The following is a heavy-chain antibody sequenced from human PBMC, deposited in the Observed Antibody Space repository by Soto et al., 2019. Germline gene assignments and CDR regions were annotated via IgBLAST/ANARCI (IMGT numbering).Heavy chain of an antibody. CDR3: ARAPHSNNWQMHFDY. Sequence: EVQLVESGGGLVKPGGSLRLSCAASGFTFSSYNMNWVRQAPGKGLEWVSSISRSSSYIYYADSVKGRFTISRDNAKNSLYLQMNSLRAEDTAVYYCARAPHSNNWQMHFDYWGQGTLVTVSS. CDR2: ISRSSSYI. V-gene: IGHV3-21*01. CDR1: GFTFSSYN. D-gene: IGHD6-13*01. J-gene: IGHJ4*02.